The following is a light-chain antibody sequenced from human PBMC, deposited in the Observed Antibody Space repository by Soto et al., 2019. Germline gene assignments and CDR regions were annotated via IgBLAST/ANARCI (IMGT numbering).Light chain of an antibody. CDR2: GAS. CDR3: HHYGGRWT. V-gene: IGKV3-20*01. CDR1: QTVSTNY. J-gene: IGKJ1*01. Sequence: EIVLTHSPGTLSLSPGERATLSCRASQTVSTNYIAWYQKKPGRAPRLLIYGASNRATGIPDRFSGSGSGTDFTLTISRLEPQDYAVYYCHHYGGRWTFGQGTKVDIK.